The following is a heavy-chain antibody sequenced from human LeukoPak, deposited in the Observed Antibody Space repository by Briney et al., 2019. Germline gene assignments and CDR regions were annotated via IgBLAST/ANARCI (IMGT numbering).Heavy chain of an antibody. CDR1: GGSISSGDYY. J-gene: IGHJ4*02. Sequence: PSETLSLTFTVSGGSISSGDYYWSWIRQPPGKGLEWLGYIYYSGSTYYNPSLKSRVTISVDTSKNQFSLKLSSVTAADTALYYCARTNYGSGSYYNIWGQGTLVSVSS. CDR3: ARTNYGSGSYYNI. D-gene: IGHD3-10*01. CDR2: IYYSGST. V-gene: IGHV4-30-4*01.